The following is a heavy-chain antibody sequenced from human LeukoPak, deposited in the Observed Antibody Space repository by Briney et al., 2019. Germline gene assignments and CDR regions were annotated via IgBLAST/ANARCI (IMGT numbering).Heavy chain of an antibody. Sequence: SETLSLTCTVSGYSISSGYYWGWIRQPPGKGLEWIGSIYHSGSTYYNPSLKSRVTISVDTSKNQFSLKLSSVTAADTAVYYCARGFFKHYYDSSGYYVWFDPWGQGTLVTVSS. D-gene: IGHD3-22*01. CDR2: IYHSGST. CDR1: GYSISSGYY. CDR3: ARGFFKHYYDSSGYYVWFDP. V-gene: IGHV4-38-2*02. J-gene: IGHJ5*02.